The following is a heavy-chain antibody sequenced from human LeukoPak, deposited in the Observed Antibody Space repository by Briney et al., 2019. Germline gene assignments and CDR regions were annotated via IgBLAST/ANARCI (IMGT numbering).Heavy chain of an antibody. Sequence: GGSLRLSCAKSGFTFSYYGMHWVRQAPGKGLEWVAFIRYDESKKFYGDSVKGRFTISRDNSKNTPYLQMNSLRTEDTAVYYCAKSHLPNAYSGTYYCDYWGQGTLVTVSS. CDR3: AKSHLPNAYSGTYYCDY. V-gene: IGHV3-30*02. D-gene: IGHD1-26*01. CDR2: IRYDESKK. CDR1: GFTFSYYG. J-gene: IGHJ4*02.